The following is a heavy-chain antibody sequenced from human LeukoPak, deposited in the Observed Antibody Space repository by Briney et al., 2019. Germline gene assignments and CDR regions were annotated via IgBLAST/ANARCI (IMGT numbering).Heavy chain of an antibody. Sequence: SVKVSCKASGGTFSSYVINWVRQAPGQGLEWMGRIIPILGIPNYAQKFQGRVTITADKSTSTAYMELSSLRSEDTAVYYCARPSSLYYYDSSGYVGYYFDYWGQGTLVTVSS. V-gene: IGHV1-69*04. CDR1: GGTFSSYV. CDR3: ARPSSLYYYDSSGYVGYYFDY. D-gene: IGHD3-22*01. CDR2: IIPILGIP. J-gene: IGHJ4*02.